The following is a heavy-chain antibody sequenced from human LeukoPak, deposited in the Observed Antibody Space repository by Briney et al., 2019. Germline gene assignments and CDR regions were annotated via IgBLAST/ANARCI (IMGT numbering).Heavy chain of an antibody. CDR1: GFTFNSHG. CDR2: IRYDGSNK. CDR3: AKDWEMATKFG. V-gene: IGHV3-30*02. J-gene: IGHJ4*02. Sequence: PGGSLRLSYGAWGFTFNSHGMQGAGQARGKGLEWVAFIRYDGSNKYYADSVKGRFTISRDNSKNTLYLQMNSLRAEDTAVYCCAKDWEMATKFGWGQGTLVTVSS. D-gene: IGHD5-24*01.